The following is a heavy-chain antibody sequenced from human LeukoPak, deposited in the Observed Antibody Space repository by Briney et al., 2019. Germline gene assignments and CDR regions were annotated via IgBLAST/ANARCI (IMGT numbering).Heavy chain of an antibody. J-gene: IGHJ5*02. CDR3: ARKYSSSWYWGWFDP. CDR2: IYYSGST. D-gene: IGHD6-13*01. V-gene: IGHV4-39*07. CDR1: GGSISSSSYY. Sequence: DPSETLSLTCTVSGGSISSSSYYWGWIRQPPGKGLEWIGSIYYSGSTYYNPSLKSRVTISVDTSKNQFSLKLSSVTAADTAVYYCARKYSSSWYWGWFDPWGQGTLVTVSS.